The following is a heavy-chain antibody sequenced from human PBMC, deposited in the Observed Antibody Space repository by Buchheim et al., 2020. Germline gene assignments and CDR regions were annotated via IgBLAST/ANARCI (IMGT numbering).Heavy chain of an antibody. CDR1: GGSISSSSYY. CDR2: IYYSGST. V-gene: IGHV4-39*01. Sequence: QLQLQESGPGLVKPSETLSLTCTVSGGSISSSSYYWGWIRQPPGKGLEWIGSIYYSGSTYYNPSLKSRVTISVDTSKNQFSLKLSSVTAADTAVYYCARYGDYLDAYYYYGMDVWGQGTT. CDR3: ARYGDYLDAYYYYGMDV. D-gene: IGHD4-17*01. J-gene: IGHJ6*02.